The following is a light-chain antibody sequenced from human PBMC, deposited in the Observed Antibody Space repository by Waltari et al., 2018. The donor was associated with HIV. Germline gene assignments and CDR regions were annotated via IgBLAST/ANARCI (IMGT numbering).Light chain of an antibody. CDR3: ASWDDNLNSWV. CDR1: DSNIGSHY. V-gene: IGLV1-47*01. Sequence: QSVVTQPPSASGTPGQRVTSSCSGSDSNIGSHYVYWYQDLPGTAPKLLIYKNNQRSSGVPDRFSGSKSDTSASLAISGLRSEDEADYYCASWDDNLNSWVFGGGTKLTVL. J-gene: IGLJ3*02. CDR2: KNN.